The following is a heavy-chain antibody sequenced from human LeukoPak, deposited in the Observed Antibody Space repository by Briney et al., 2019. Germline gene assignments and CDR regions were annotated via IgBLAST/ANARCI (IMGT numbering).Heavy chain of an antibody. D-gene: IGHD1-26*01. V-gene: IGHV3-48*03. Sequence: GGSLRLSCAASGFTFSSYEMNWVRQAPGKGLEWVSYISSSGSTIYYADSVKGRFTISRDNAKNSLYLQMNSLRAEDTAVYYCARVAWELPDYYYYYMDVWGKGTTVTVSS. CDR2: ISSSGSTI. J-gene: IGHJ6*03. CDR1: GFTFSSYE. CDR3: ARVAWELPDYYYYYMDV.